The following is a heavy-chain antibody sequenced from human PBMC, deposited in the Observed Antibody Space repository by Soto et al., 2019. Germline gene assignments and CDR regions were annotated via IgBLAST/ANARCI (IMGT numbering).Heavy chain of an antibody. CDR1: GFTFSSYG. J-gene: IGHJ6*02. Sequence: QVQLVESGGGVVQPGRSLRLSCAASGFTFSSYGMHWVRQAPGKGLEWVAVISYDGSNKYYADSVKGRSTISRDNSKNTLYLQMNSLRAEDTAVYYCAKDALRRYCSGGSCYRGMDVWGQGTTVTVSS. D-gene: IGHD2-15*01. CDR3: AKDALRRYCSGGSCYRGMDV. CDR2: ISYDGSNK. V-gene: IGHV3-30*18.